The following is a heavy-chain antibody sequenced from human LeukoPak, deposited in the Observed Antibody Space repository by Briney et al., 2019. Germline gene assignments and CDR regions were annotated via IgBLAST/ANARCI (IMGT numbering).Heavy chain of an antibody. CDR1: GDIFSNNSTA. CDR3: ARGGSGMNS. V-gene: IGHV6-1*01. J-gene: IGHJ4*02. D-gene: IGHD3-10*01. Sequence: SQTLSLTCDISGDIFSNNSTAWNWIRQSPSRGLEWLGRTYYRSKWYNDYAVSVKSRITVSPDTSKNQFSLQLNSVTTEDTAVYYCARGGSGMNSWGQGTLVTVSS. CDR2: TYYRSKWYN.